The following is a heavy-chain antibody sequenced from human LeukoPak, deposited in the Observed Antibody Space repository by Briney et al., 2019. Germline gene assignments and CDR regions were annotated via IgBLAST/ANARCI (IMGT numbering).Heavy chain of an antibody. CDR1: AGSISNYY. Sequence: SETLSLTCTVSAGSISNYYWSWIRQPAGKGLEWIGRIYTGGSTNYNPSLKSRVTMSVDTSKNQFSLKVSSVTAADTAVYYCARGGGTSWLDYWGQGTLVSVSS. J-gene: IGHJ4*02. D-gene: IGHD6-13*01. V-gene: IGHV4-4*07. CDR2: IYTGGST. CDR3: ARGGGTSWLDY.